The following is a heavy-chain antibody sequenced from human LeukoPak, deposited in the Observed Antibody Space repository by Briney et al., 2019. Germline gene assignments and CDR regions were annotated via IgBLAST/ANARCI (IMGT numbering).Heavy chain of an antibody. J-gene: IGHJ5*02. V-gene: IGHV4-59*01. CDR3: ARGVPAEDWFDP. Sequence: SEPLSLTCTVPGGSLSSYYWSWIQQPPGKGLEWIGYIYYSGSTNYNPSLKSRVTISVDTSKNQFSLKLSSVTAADTAVYYCARGVPAEDWFDPWGQGTLVTVSS. D-gene: IGHD2-2*01. CDR2: IYYSGST. CDR1: GGSLSSYY.